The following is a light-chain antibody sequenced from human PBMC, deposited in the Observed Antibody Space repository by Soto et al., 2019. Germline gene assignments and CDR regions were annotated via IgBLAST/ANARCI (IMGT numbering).Light chain of an antibody. CDR3: QQFNSYPIT. CDR1: QGISSY. V-gene: IGKV1-9*01. CDR2: GAS. Sequence: DIQLTQSPSFLSASVGDRVTITCRASQGISSYLAWFQQKPGRAPNLLIYGASTLQSGVPSRFSGSGSGTDFTLTISGLQPDDFVTYYCQQFNSYPITFGQGTRLEI. J-gene: IGKJ5*01.